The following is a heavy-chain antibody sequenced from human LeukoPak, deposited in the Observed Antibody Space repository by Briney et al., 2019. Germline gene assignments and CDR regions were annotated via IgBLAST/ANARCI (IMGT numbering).Heavy chain of an antibody. CDR3: AKRTQLWLFDYFDY. J-gene: IGHJ4*02. CDR2: IKQDGSEK. D-gene: IGHD5-18*01. V-gene: IGHV3-7*03. CDR1: GFTFSSYW. Sequence: PGGSLRLSCAASGFTFSSYWMSWVRQAPGKGLEWVANIKQDGSEKYYVDSVKGRFTISRDNAKNSLYLQMNSLRAGDTAVYYCAKRTQLWLFDYFDYWGQGTLVTVSS.